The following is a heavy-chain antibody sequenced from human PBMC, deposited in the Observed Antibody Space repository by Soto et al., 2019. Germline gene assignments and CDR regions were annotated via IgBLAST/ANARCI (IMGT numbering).Heavy chain of an antibody. CDR1: GFGFTGTW. CDR3: TAEGSHYYDSGHYVYFAF. J-gene: IGHJ4*02. Sequence: EVQVVESGGGLVKPGGSLRLSCAASGFGFTGTWMSWVRQAPGKGLEWVGRIKTNAAGGTTDYAAPVKGRFTISRDDSKNTLYLQINSLKTEDTAVYYCTAEGSHYYDSGHYVYFAFWGQGTLATVSS. D-gene: IGHD3-22*01. CDR2: IKTNAAGGTT. V-gene: IGHV3-15*01.